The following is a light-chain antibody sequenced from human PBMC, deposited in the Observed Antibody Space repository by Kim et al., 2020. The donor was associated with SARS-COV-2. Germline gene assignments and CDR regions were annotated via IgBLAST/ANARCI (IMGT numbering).Light chain of an antibody. CDR2: AVS. CDR3: QQSYNIQWT. CDR1: EGVRGY. J-gene: IGKJ1*01. V-gene: IGKV1-39*01. Sequence: IQLTQSPSVVSASLGDRVTITCRASEGVRGYLNWYQQQPGRAPKLLIYAVSGLQSGVPPRFSGSESGTDFTLTITGLQREDLATYYCQQSYNIQWTFGQGTKVDIK.